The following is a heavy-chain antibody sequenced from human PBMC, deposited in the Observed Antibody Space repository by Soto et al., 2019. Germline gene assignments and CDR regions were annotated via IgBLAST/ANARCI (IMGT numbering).Heavy chain of an antibody. CDR2: LYYGRSA. D-gene: IGHD3-22*01. CDR1: GDSISSYY. Sequence: QVQLQESGPGLVKPSETLSLTCAVSGDSISSYYCMWIRQPPGKGLESIGYLYYGRSANYNPSLKXRXTXSXXTSPHQCSLTLSSMTAADTAVYYCALRSMAVVPEYWGQGTLVTVSS. V-gene: IGHV4-59*01. J-gene: IGHJ4*02. CDR3: ALRSMAVVPEY.